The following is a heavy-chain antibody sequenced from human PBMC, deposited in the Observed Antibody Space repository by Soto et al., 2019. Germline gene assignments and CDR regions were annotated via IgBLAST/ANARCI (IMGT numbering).Heavy chain of an antibody. Sequence: SETLSLTCTVSGGSISSGDSYWSWIRQHPGKGLEWIGYIYNSGTTSYNPSLKSRLTISADTSKNQFSLNLTSVTAADTAVYYCARGRGGLCSSPSRYRVYWFDPWGQGTLVTDS. CDR1: GGSISSGDSY. CDR2: IYNSGTT. J-gene: IGHJ5*02. V-gene: IGHV4-31*03. D-gene: IGHD2-2*02. CDR3: ARGRGGLCSSPSRYRVYWFDP.